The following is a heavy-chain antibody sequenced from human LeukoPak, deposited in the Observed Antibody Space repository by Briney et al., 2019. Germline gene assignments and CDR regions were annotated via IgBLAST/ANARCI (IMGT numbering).Heavy chain of an antibody. D-gene: IGHD5-18*01. CDR1: GYSFTTYW. CDR3: ARQTAMGRSGDY. Sequence: GESLKISCKASGYSFTTYWIGWVRHMPGKGLVWMGIIIPSDSDTRNTPSFQAQVTISADNSLTTAYLHWNSLKASDTALYYCARQTAMGRSGDYWGQGTLVTVSS. J-gene: IGHJ4*02. CDR2: IIPSDSDT. V-gene: IGHV5-51*01.